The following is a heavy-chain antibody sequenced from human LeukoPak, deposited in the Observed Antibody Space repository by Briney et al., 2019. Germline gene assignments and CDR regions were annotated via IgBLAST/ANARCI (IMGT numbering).Heavy chain of an antibody. J-gene: IGHJ4*02. CDR1: GGSISTSSYY. V-gene: IGHV4-39*01. Sequence: SETLSLTCTVSGGSISTSSYYWGWIRQPPGKGLEWIGSINHGGTTNYNPSRKSRVTIFVDTSKNQFSLKLRSVTAADTAAYYCARWSTTVFDYWGQGTLVTVSS. D-gene: IGHD4-17*01. CDR2: INHGGTT. CDR3: ARWSTTVFDY.